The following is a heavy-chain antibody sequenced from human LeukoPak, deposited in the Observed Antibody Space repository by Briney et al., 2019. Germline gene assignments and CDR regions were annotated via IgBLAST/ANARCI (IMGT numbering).Heavy chain of an antibody. CDR1: GFTFSSYW. CDR3: ARDRSGSYRSFNY. Sequence: GGSLRLSCAASGFTFSSYWMSWVRQAPGKGLEWVANIKKDGSEKYYVDSVKGRFTISRDNAKNSLYLQMNSLRAEDTAVYYCARDRSGSYRSFNYWGQGTLVTVSS. CDR2: IKKDGSEK. J-gene: IGHJ4*02. D-gene: IGHD1-26*01. V-gene: IGHV3-7*01.